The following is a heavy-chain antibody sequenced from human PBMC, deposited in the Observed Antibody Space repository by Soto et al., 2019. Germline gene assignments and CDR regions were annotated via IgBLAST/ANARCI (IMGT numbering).Heavy chain of an antibody. J-gene: IGHJ6*03. CDR1: GFTVSSNY. D-gene: IGHD1-26*01. Sequence: GGSLRLSCAASGFTVSSNYMSWVRQAPGKGLEWVSVIYSGGSTYYADSVKGRFTISRDSSKNTLYLQMNSLRAEDTAVYYCAKDRGSTNYYYYYMDVWGKGTTVTVSS. CDR2: IYSGGST. V-gene: IGHV3-53*05. CDR3: AKDRGSTNYYYYYMDV.